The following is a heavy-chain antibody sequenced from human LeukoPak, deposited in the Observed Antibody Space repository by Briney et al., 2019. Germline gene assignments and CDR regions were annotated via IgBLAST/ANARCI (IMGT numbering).Heavy chain of an antibody. CDR2: IYTSEST. D-gene: IGHD5-18*01. CDR3: ARGIQLWLNWFDP. J-gene: IGHJ5*02. CDR1: GGSISSSNYY. Sequence: SETLSLTCSVSGGSISSSNYYWSWIRQPAGKGLEWIGRIYTSESTNYNPSLKSRVTISVDTSRNQFSLKLSSVTAADTAVYYCARGIQLWLNWFDPWGQGTLVTVSS. V-gene: IGHV4-61*02.